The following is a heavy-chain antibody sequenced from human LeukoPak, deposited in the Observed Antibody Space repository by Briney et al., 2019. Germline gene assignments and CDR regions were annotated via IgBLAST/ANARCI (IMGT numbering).Heavy chain of an antibody. CDR3: ARDPLGVAVAGVDY. CDR2: ISAYNGNT. D-gene: IGHD6-19*01. Sequence: ASVTVSCKASGYTFTSYGISWVRQAPGQGLEWMGWISAYNGNTNYAQKLQGRVTMTTDTSTSTAYMELRSLRSDDTAVYYCARDPLGVAVAGVDYWGQGTLVTVSS. V-gene: IGHV1-18*01. CDR1: GYTFTSYG. J-gene: IGHJ4*02.